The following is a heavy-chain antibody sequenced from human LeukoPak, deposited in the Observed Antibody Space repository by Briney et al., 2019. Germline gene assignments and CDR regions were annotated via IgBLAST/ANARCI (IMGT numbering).Heavy chain of an antibody. Sequence: PGRSLRLSCAASGFTFSSYGMHWVRQAPGKGLEWVAVIWYDGSNKYYADSVKGRFTISRDNSKNTLYLQMNSLRAEDTAVYYCARVYYDSSGYKPPKYFDYWGQGTLVTVSS. J-gene: IGHJ4*02. CDR3: ARVYYDSSGYKPPKYFDY. CDR1: GFTFSSYG. V-gene: IGHV3-33*01. CDR2: IWYDGSNK. D-gene: IGHD3-22*01.